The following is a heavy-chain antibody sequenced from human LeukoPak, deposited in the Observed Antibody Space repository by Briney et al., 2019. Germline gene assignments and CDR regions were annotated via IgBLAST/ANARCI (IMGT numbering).Heavy chain of an antibody. J-gene: IGHJ5*02. CDR1: GGSISSYY. CDR3: ATQYSSTSLET. CDR2: IYYSGST. Sequence: SETLSLTCTVPGGSISSYYWSWIRQPPGKGLEWIGYIYYSGSTNYNPSLKSRVTISVDTSKNQFSLKLSSVTAADTAVYYCATQYSSTSLETWGQGTLVTVSS. V-gene: IGHV4-59*08. D-gene: IGHD6-13*01.